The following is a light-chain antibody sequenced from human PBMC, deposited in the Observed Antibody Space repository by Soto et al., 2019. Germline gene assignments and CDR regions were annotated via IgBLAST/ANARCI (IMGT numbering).Light chain of an antibody. Sequence: EIVLTQSPPTLSLSPGERATLSCGASQSIADELGWYQQKPGQTPRLLIYEASNWTPGIPDRFSGSGSGTGFTLHIRSLAPEDFSVYYRQKRSKWPITVGRGNKVEIK. CDR2: EAS. J-gene: IGKJ4*01. V-gene: IGKV3-11*01. CDR1: QSIADE. CDR3: QKRSKWPIT.